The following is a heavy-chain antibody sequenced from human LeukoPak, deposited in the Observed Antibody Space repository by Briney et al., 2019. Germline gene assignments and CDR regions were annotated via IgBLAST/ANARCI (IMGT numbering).Heavy chain of an antibody. D-gene: IGHD5-24*01. CDR1: GGTFSSYA. Sequence: GASVKVSCKASGGTFSSYAISWVRQAPGQGLEWMGRIIPILGIANYAQKFQGRVTITADESTSTAYMELSSLRSEDTAVYYCASGVEMATIPHFDYWGQGTLVTVSS. CDR3: ASGVEMATIPHFDY. V-gene: IGHV1-69*04. CDR2: IIPILGIA. J-gene: IGHJ4*02.